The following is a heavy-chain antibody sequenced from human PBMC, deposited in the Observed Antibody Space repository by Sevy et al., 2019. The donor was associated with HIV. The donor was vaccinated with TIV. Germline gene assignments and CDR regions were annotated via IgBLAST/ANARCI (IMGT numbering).Heavy chain of an antibody. CDR2: IYYTGNT. J-gene: IGHJ3*02. CDR3: ARQTAHYYDGSGLDDTFDI. V-gene: IGHV4-39*01. CDR1: GGSINSSSYY. Sequence: SETLSLTCTVSGGSINSSSYYWGWIRQPPGKGLQWIGSIYYTGNTYYNPSLKSRVITSVDTSKNQFSLKLSSVTAADTALYYCARQTAHYYDGSGLDDTFDIWGRGTMVTVSS. D-gene: IGHD3-22*01.